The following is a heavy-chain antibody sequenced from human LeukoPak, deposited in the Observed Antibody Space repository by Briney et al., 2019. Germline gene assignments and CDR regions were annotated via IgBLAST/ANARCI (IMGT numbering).Heavy chain of an antibody. V-gene: IGHV3-21*01. Sequence: GGSLRLSCAASGFTFSSYSMNWVRQAPGKGLEWVSSISSSSSYIYYADSVKGRFTISRDNAKNSLYLQMNSLRAEDTAVYYCARGARKALYCSSTSCYHDPMGFDPWGQGTLVTVSS. CDR1: GFTFSSYS. J-gene: IGHJ5*02. D-gene: IGHD2-2*01. CDR3: ARGARKALYCSSTSCYHDPMGFDP. CDR2: ISSSSSYI.